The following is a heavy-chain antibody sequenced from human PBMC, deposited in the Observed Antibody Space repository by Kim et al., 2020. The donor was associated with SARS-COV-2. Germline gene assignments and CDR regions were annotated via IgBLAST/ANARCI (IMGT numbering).Heavy chain of an antibody. Sequence: GESLKISCHTSGSKVSTYWIGWVRQLPGKGLELMVVIYPRESDVRYSQSFQGLVTISAGGYGAFAQCSALKVSDTAFYYCAMGTGVLTNYYFDFWGQGTLVTVSS. V-gene: IGHV5-51*01. CDR1: GSKVSTYW. CDR2: IYPRESDV. CDR3: AMGTGVLTNYYFDF. J-gene: IGHJ4*02. D-gene: IGHD4-4*01.